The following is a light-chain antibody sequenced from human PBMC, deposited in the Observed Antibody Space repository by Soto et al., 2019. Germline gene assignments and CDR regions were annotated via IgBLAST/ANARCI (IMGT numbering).Light chain of an antibody. CDR3: QQYQTWT. CDR2: RAS. J-gene: IGKJ1*01. CDR1: QSISRW. Sequence: DIQMTQSPFTLSASVGDRVTITCRASQSISRWLAWYQQKPGKAPKLLIYRASSLESGVPSRFSGSGSGTAFTLTISGLQSDDSATYYCQQYQTWTFGQGTKVEIK. V-gene: IGKV1-5*03.